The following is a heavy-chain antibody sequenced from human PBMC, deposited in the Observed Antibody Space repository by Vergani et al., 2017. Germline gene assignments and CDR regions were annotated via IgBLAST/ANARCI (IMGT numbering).Heavy chain of an antibody. D-gene: IGHD6-19*01. V-gene: IGHV3-30-3*01. Sequence: QVQLVESGGGVVQPGRSLRLSRAASGFTLSSYVMHRVRQAPGKGLEWVAVISYDGSNKYYADSVKGRFTISRDNSKNTLYLQMNSLRAEDTAVYYCANLGLAVAGTLDDYWGQGTLVTVSS. CDR3: ANLGLAVAGTLDDY. CDR2: ISYDGSNK. J-gene: IGHJ4*02. CDR1: GFTLSSYV.